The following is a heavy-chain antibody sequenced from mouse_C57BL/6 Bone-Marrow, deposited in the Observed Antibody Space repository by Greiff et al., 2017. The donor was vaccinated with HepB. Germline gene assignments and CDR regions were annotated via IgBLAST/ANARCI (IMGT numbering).Heavy chain of an antibody. CDR3: ARAYYYAMDY. Sequence: EVKVEESGGGLVQPGGSLKLSCAASGFTFSDYYMYWVRQTPEKRLEWVAYISNGGGSTYYPDTVKGRFTISRDNAKNTLYLQMSSLKSEDTAMYYCARAYYYAMDYWGQGTSVTVSS. J-gene: IGHJ4*01. CDR1: GFTFSDYY. V-gene: IGHV5-12*01. CDR2: ISNGGGST.